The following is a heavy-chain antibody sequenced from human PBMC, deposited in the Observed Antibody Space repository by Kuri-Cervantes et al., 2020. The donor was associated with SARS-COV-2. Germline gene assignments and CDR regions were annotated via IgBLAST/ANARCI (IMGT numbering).Heavy chain of an antibody. CDR2: ISGSGTGT. CDR1: GFMFMNYD. Sequence: GGSLRLSCKGSGFMFMNYDMGWVRQAPGRGLEWVSIISGSGTGTYFADSVKGRFTMSRDNYKNTVFLQMNSLTADDTAVYYCARAYYYDSSGYYPGDYWGQGTLVTVSS. D-gene: IGHD3-22*01. CDR3: ARAYYYDSSGYYPGDY. V-gene: IGHV3-23*01. J-gene: IGHJ4*02.